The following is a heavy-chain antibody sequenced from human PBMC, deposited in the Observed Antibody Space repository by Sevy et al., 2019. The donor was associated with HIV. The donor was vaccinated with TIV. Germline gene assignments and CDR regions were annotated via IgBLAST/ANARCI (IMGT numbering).Heavy chain of an antibody. CDR2: ISHDGSYQ. Sequence: GGSLRLSCAASRFTFSTYDIHWVRQAPGKGLEWVAVISHDGSYQYYTDSVKGRFTISRDDSKNKAYLQMNSLRADDSGVYYCAKGQGDDYIWGNERSEDYFDYWGQGTLVTVSS. V-gene: IGHV3-30*18. J-gene: IGHJ4*02. D-gene: IGHD3-16*01. CDR1: RFTFSTYD. CDR3: AKGQGDDYIWGNERSEDYFDY.